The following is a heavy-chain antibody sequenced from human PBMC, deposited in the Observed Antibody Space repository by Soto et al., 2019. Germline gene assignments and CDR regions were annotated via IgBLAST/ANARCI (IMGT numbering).Heavy chain of an antibody. V-gene: IGHV3-74*01. CDR1: GFTFSSYW. D-gene: IGHD3-10*01. J-gene: IGHJ4*02. Sequence: PGGSLRLSCAASGFTFSSYWMHWVRQAPGKGLVWVSRINSDGSSTSYADSVKGRFTISRDNAKNTLYLQMNSLRAEDTAVYYFAVYTMVRGVPQDYWGQGTLVT. CDR2: INSDGSST. CDR3: AVYTMVRGVPQDY.